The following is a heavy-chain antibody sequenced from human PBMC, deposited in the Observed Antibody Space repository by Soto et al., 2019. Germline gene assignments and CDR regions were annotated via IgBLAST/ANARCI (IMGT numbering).Heavy chain of an antibody. J-gene: IGHJ4*02. CDR1: GFTFSDYW. Sequence: EVQLVESGGGLVQPGGSLRLSCVASGFTFSDYWMVWVRQAPGKGLVWVSRIKNDGSHIDYAESVRGRFTISRDNAKNTVYLQMNSLRAEDTAVYYYGRERWALGDYWGQGTLVTVSS. CDR3: GRERWALGDY. V-gene: IGHV3-74*01. D-gene: IGHD3-16*01. CDR2: IKNDGSHI.